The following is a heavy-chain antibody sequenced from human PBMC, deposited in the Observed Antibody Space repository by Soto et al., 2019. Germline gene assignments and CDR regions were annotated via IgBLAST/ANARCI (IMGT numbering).Heavy chain of an antibody. Sequence: GGSLRLSCAASGFTFSSYWMSWVRQAPGKGLEWVANIKQDGSEKYYGNSGKGRFTISGDNAKNSTYLQMNSLRAEDTAVYYCAEDVPRIAAAGTWFAFDIWGQGTMVTVSS. CDR3: AEDVPRIAAAGTWFAFDI. V-gene: IGHV3-7*01. CDR2: IKQDGSEK. CDR1: GFTFSSYW. D-gene: IGHD6-13*01. J-gene: IGHJ3*02.